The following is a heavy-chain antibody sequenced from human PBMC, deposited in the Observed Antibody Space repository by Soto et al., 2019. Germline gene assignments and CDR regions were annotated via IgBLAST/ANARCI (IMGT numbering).Heavy chain of an antibody. CDR2: IYYSGST. CDR1: GGSISSGSYY. CDR3: AREGGAGVAY. J-gene: IGHJ4*02. V-gene: IGHV4-31*03. Sequence: QVQLQESGPRLVKPSQTLSLSCTVSGGSISSGSYYWSWLRQHPGKGLEWLGYIYYSGSTYYNPSTKSRVTMSVETSKSQSSLKLTSVTAADTAAYYCAREGGAGVAYWGQGTLVPVAS. D-gene: IGHD6-19*01.